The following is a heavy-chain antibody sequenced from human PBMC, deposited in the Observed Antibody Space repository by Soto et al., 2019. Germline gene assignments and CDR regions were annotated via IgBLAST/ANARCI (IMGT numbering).Heavy chain of an antibody. D-gene: IGHD2-2*03. CDR3: AKDAWILRYVGLDV. J-gene: IGHJ6*02. Sequence: EVQMLESGGGLVQPGGSLRLSCSASGFTFSRYAMSWVRQAPGKGLKWVSAISGSGGSTYYAESVKGRFTISRDNPKNTLYLQMNSFRAEDTAVYYCAKDAWILRYVGLDVWGQGTTVTVSS. CDR2: ISGSGGST. CDR1: GFTFSRYA. V-gene: IGHV3-23*01.